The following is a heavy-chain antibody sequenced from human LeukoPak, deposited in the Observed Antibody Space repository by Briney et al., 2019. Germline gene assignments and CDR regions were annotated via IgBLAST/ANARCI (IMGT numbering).Heavy chain of an antibody. Sequence: SETLSLTCPVTGGPIYSYYWTWIRQTAGKRLEWIGRLYPGVSTNYNPSLKSRVTMSVDTSKNQFALKLSAVTAADTAVYYCARLKFYDSTGYSPGHYMDVWGKGTSVTVSS. J-gene: IGHJ6*03. CDR3: ARLKFYDSTGYSPGHYMDV. D-gene: IGHD3-22*01. CDR2: LYPGVST. V-gene: IGHV4-4*07. CDR1: GGPIYSYY.